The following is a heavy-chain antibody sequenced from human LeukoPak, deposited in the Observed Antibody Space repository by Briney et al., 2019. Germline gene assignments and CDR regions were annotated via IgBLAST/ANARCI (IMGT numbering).Heavy chain of an antibody. D-gene: IGHD3-22*01. V-gene: IGHV1-46*01. J-gene: IGHJ4*02. CDR3: ARGYFYDSSGYSFDY. Sequence: ASVKVSCKASGYTFTSYYMHWVRQAPGQGLEWMGIINPSGGSTSYAQKFQGRVTMTRDMSTSTAYMELSSLRSEDTAVYYCARGYFYDSSGYSFDYWGQGTLVTVSS. CDR2: INPSGGST. CDR1: GYTFTSYY.